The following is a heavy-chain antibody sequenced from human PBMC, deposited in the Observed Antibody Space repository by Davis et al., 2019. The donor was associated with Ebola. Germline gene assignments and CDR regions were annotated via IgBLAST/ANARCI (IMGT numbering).Heavy chain of an antibody. CDR3: ARAGDIVVVVAATHGAFDI. CDR2: ISWNSGSI. J-gene: IGHJ3*02. V-gene: IGHV3-9*01. Sequence: GGSLRLSCAASGFTFDDYAMHWVRQAPGKGLEWVSGISWNSGSIGYADSVKGRFTISRDNAKNSLYLQMNSLRAEDTAVYYCARAGDIVVVVAATHGAFDIWGQGTMVTVSS. D-gene: IGHD2-15*01. CDR1: GFTFDDYA.